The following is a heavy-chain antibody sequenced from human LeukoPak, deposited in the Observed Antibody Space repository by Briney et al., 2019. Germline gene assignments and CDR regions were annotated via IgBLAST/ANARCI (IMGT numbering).Heavy chain of an antibody. D-gene: IGHD3-9*01. CDR1: GFTFSSYS. Sequence: PGGSLRLSCAASGFTFSSYSMNWVRQAPGKGLEWVSSISSSSSYIYYADSVKGRFTISRDNAKNSLYLQMNSLRAEDTAVYYCARDILTGYYNLVDYWGQGTLVTVSS. J-gene: IGHJ4*02. CDR2: ISSSSSYI. CDR3: ARDILTGYYNLVDY. V-gene: IGHV3-21*01.